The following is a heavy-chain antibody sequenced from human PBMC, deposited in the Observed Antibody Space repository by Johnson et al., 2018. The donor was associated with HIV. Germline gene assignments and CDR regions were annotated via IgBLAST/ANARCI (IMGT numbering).Heavy chain of an antibody. D-gene: IGHD3-22*01. V-gene: IGHV3-30*02. CDR2: LRYDGDIT. Sequence: QVQLVESGGGVVQPGGSLRLSCAASGFTFSNYGMHWVRQAPGKGLEWVAFLRYDGDITYYIDSVKGRFTISRDNSKNTLYLQMNSLRTEDTAMYYCAKGQSSGYPNLAFDIWGQGTMVTVSS. CDR1: GFTFSNYG. CDR3: AKGQSSGYPNLAFDI. J-gene: IGHJ3*02.